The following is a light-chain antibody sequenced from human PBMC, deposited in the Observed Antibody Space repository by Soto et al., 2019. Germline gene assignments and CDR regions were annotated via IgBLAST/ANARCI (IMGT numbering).Light chain of an antibody. CDR1: QSVFYSANNENY. Sequence: DIVMTQSPASLAVSLGERATFNCKSSQSVFYSANNENYLAWYQQKPGQPPRLLIYWASTRESGVPDRFSGSGSRTDFTLTISSLQAEDVAVYYCQQYYTTPWAFGQGTKVEI. CDR3: QQYYTTPWA. J-gene: IGKJ1*01. CDR2: WAS. V-gene: IGKV4-1*01.